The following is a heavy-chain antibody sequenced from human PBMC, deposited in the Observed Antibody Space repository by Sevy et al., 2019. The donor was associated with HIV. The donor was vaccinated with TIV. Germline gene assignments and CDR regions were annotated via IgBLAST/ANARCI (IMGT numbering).Heavy chain of an antibody. D-gene: IGHD5-18*01. CDR1: GFTFNDYY. V-gene: IGHV3-66*01. Sequence: GGSLRLSCAASGFTFNDYYMTWVRQAPGKGLEGVSVIHSDDTTYHADSVKDRFTISRDNFKNTLYLHMSSLRAEDTAVYYCARGKSGYGYALNYWGQGTLVTVSS. J-gene: IGHJ4*02. CDR3: ARGKSGYGYALNY. CDR2: IHSDDTT.